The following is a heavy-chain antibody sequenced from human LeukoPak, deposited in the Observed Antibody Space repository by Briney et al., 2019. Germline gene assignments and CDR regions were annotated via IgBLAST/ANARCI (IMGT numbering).Heavy chain of an antibody. V-gene: IGHV1-69*13. CDR1: GGTFSSYA. J-gene: IGHJ4*02. D-gene: IGHD3-22*01. CDR3: AHREYYYDSSGYYSY. CDR2: IIPIFGTA. Sequence: ASVKVSCKASGGTFSSYAISWVRQAPGQGLEWMGGIIPIFGTANYAQKFQGRVTITADESTSTAYMELSSLRSEDTAVYYCAHREYYYDSSGYYSYCGQGTLVTVSS.